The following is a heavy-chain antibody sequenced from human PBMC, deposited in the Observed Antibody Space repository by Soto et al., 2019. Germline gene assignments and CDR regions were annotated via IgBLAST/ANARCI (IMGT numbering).Heavy chain of an antibody. Sequence: QVQLVQSGAEVKKPGASVKVSCKASGYTFTNYDINWVRQATGQGLEWMGWMSPNSGSTVYAQKFKGRVTMTRNTSISTAYMKLSSRRAEDTAVYYCARGTRTVDYWGQGTLVTVSS. J-gene: IGHJ4*02. CDR2: MSPNSGST. V-gene: IGHV1-8*01. CDR1: GYTFTNYD. CDR3: ARGTRTVDY.